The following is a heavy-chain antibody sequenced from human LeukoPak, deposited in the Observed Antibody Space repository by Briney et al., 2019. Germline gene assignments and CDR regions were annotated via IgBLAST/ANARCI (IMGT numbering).Heavy chain of an antibody. CDR3: AIAYGGNSQFGYYFDY. D-gene: IGHD4-23*01. CDR2: IYPGDSDT. J-gene: IGHJ4*02. V-gene: IGHV5-51*01. Sequence: GESLKISCKGSGYSFTSYWIGWVRQMPGKGLEWMGIIYPGDSDTRYSPSFQGQVTISADKSISTAHLQWSSLKASDTAMYYCAIAYGGNSQFGYYFDYWGQGTLVTVSS. CDR1: GYSFTSYW.